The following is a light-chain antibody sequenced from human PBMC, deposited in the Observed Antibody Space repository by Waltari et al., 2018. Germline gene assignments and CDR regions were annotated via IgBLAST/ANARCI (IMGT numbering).Light chain of an antibody. Sequence: QSALTQPPSVSGSPGQSVTISCSGTGSDIGSYNRVSWYQQSPGTAPRLMIYEVNSRPSGVPDRFSGSKPGNTASLTISGLQAEDEADYCSSYTTSTTQVFGTGTKVTVL. J-gene: IGLJ1*01. CDR2: EVN. CDR3: SSYTTSTTQV. CDR1: GSDIGSYNR. V-gene: IGLV2-18*02.